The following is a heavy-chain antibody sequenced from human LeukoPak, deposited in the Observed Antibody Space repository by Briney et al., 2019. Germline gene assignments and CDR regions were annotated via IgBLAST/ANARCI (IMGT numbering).Heavy chain of an antibody. CDR3: ARRADIVVVPAARESLPLEYYYYYMDV. D-gene: IGHD2-2*01. CDR2: IYDSGST. Sequence: SETLSLTCTVSGGSISSSSYYWGWVRQPPGQGLEWIGSIYDSGSTYYTPSLKSRVTISVDTSKNQFSLKLSSVTAADTAVYYCARRADIVVVPAARESLPLEYYYYYMDVWGKGTTVTVSS. V-gene: IGHV4-39*01. CDR1: GGSISSSSYY. J-gene: IGHJ6*03.